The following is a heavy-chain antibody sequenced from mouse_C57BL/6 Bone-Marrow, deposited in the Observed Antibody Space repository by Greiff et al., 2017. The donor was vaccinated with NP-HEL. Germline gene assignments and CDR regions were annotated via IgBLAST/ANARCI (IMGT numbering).Heavy chain of an antibody. Sequence: QVQLQQSGAELARPGASVKLSCKASGYTFTSYGISWVKQSTGKGLEWIGEIYPRSGNTYYTEKLKGKATLTADKSSSTAYIELRSLTSEDSAVYFCATYYSNYVGCYFDYWGQGTTLTVSS. CDR2: IYPRSGNT. D-gene: IGHD2-5*01. CDR3: ATYYSNYVGCYFDY. V-gene: IGHV1-81*01. CDR1: GYTFTSYG. J-gene: IGHJ2*01.